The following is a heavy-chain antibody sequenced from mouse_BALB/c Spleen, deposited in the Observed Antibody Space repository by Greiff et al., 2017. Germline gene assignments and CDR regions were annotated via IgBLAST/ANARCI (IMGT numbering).Heavy chain of an antibody. D-gene: IGHD4-1*01. CDR3: ARRGTTGTWFAY. Sequence: VQLQQSGAELVRPGTSVKVSCKASGYAFTNYLIEWVKQRPGQGLEWIGVINPGSGGTNYNEKFKGKATLTADKSPSTAYMQLSSLTSDDSAVYFCARRGTTGTWFAYWGQGTLVTVSA. J-gene: IGHJ3*01. V-gene: IGHV1-54*01. CDR2: INPGSGGT. CDR1: GYAFTNYL.